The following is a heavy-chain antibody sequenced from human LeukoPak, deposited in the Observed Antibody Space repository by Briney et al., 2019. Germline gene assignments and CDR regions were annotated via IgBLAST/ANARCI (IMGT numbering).Heavy chain of an antibody. J-gene: IGHJ4*02. CDR2: INPNSGGT. CDR1: GYTFTGYY. V-gene: IGHV1-2*02. Sequence: GASVKVSCKASGYTFTGYYMHWVRQAPGQGLEGMGWINPNSGGTNYAQQFQGRLTMTRDTSISTAYMELSRLRSDDTAVYYCARVKTMIIVDSLFDYWGQGTLVTVSS. CDR3: ARVKTMIIVDSLFDY. D-gene: IGHD3-22*01.